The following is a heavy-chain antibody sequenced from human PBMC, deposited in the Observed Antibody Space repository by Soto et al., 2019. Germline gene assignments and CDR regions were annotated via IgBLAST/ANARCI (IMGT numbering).Heavy chain of an antibody. Sequence: GGSLRLSCAASGFSFSTYWMHWVRQAPGKGLVWVSRINSDGSRTSYADSVKGRFTISRDNAKDTLYLQMNSLRAEDTAVYYCARSQAEVYNFDHWGKGTQVTVS. CDR2: INSDGSRT. D-gene: IGHD1-20*01. J-gene: IGHJ4*02. V-gene: IGHV3-74*01. CDR1: GFSFSTYW. CDR3: ARSQAEVYNFDH.